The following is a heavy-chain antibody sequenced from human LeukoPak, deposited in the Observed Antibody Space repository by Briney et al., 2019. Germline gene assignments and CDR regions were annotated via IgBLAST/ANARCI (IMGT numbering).Heavy chain of an antibody. CDR1: GFTFSDYY. D-gene: IGHD2-15*01. V-gene: IGHV3-11*04. CDR3: ARAVVVVARHFDY. Sequence: PGGSLRLSCAASGFTFSDYYMSWIRQAPGKGLEWVSYISSSGSTIYHADSVKGRFTISRDNAKNSLYLQMNSLRAEDTAVYYCARAVVVVARHFDYWGQGTLVTVSS. CDR2: ISSSGSTI. J-gene: IGHJ4*02.